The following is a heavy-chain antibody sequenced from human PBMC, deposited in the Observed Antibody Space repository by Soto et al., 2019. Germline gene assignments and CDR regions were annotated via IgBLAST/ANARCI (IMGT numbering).Heavy chain of an antibody. CDR3: TTVAGLWNYVGYFDY. CDR2: IRSKAYGGTT. D-gene: IGHD1-7*01. J-gene: IGHJ4*02. CDR1: GFTFGDYA. V-gene: IGHV3-49*03. Sequence: PVGSLRLSCTVSGFTFGDYAMSCFRQAPGKGLEWVGFIRSKAYGGTTEYAASVKGRFTISRDDSKSIAYLQMNSLKTEDTAVYYCTTVAGLWNYVGYFDYWGQGTLVTVSS.